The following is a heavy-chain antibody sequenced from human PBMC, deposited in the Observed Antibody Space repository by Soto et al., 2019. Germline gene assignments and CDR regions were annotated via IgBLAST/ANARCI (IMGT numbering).Heavy chain of an antibody. CDR2: IHPSGGGA. J-gene: IGHJ4*02. CDR1: ENTFSSYY. CDR3: SRGGHITVVTASFDF. V-gene: IGHV1-46*03. Sequence: QAQLVQSGAEGKKPGASVKVSCKASENTFSSYYLHWVRQAPGQGLEWMGMIHPSGGGATYAQKFLGRVTMTRDTSTSTVFMELSSLRSEDTAIYYCSRGGHITVVTASFDFWGQGTLVTVSS. D-gene: IGHD2-21*02.